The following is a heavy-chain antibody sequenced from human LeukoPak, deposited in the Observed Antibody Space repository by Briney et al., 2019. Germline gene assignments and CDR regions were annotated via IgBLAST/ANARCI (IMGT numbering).Heavy chain of an antibody. J-gene: IGHJ4*02. Sequence: SETLSLTRAVYGGSFSGYYWSWIRQPPGKGLEWIGEINHSGSTNYNPSLKSRVTISVDTSKNQFSLKLSSVTAADTAVYYCATESRGSGWTRIDYWGQGTLVTVSS. V-gene: IGHV4-34*01. CDR1: GGSFSGYY. CDR3: ATESRGSGWTRIDY. D-gene: IGHD6-19*01. CDR2: INHSGST.